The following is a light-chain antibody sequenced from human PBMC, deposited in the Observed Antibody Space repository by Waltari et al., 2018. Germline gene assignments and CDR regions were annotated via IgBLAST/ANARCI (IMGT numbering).Light chain of an antibody. Sequence: QSALTQPASVSGSPGQSITISCTGTSSDVGGYNYVAWSQQHPGKAPKLMIYEVSNRPCGVSNRFAGSKSGNTASLTISGLQAEEEADYYCSSYTSSSTWVFGGGTKLTVL. V-gene: IGLV2-14*01. CDR1: SSDVGGYNY. CDR3: SSYTSSSTWV. J-gene: IGLJ3*02. CDR2: EVS.